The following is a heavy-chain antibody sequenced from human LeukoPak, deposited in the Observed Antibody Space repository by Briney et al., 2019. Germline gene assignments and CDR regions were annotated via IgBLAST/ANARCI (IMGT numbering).Heavy chain of an antibody. J-gene: IGHJ4*02. CDR3: ARVSGYDWESFYDY. Sequence: SETLSLTCTVSGGSISSYYWSWIRQPPGKGLEWIGYIYYSGSTNYNPSLKSRVSISVDTSKNQFSLKLSSVTAADTAMYYCARVSGYDWESFYDYWGQGSLVTVSS. CDR1: GGSISSYY. D-gene: IGHD5-12*01. CDR2: IYYSGST. V-gene: IGHV4-59*01.